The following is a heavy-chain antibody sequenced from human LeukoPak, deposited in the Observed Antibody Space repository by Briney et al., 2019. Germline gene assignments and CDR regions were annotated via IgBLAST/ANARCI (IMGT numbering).Heavy chain of an antibody. J-gene: IGHJ4*02. D-gene: IGHD6-19*01. V-gene: IGHV3-48*04. Sequence: GGSLRLSCTDSGFSFTSYGMNWVRQAPGKGLEWVSYISSTSGTIQYADSVNGRFTISRDNVKNSLYLQMNSLRAEDTAVYYCARGSLGIAVAGTTSWGQGTLVTVSS. CDR3: ARGSLGIAVAGTTS. CDR2: ISSTSGTI. CDR1: GFSFTSYG.